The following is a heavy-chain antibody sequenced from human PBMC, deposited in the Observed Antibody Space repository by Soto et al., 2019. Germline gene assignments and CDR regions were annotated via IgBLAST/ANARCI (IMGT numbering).Heavy chain of an antibody. CDR3: ARTLSFPFGFHHDGMEV. CDR1: GYSFASYW. J-gene: IGHJ6*02. CDR2: IYPGDSDT. V-gene: IGHV5-51*01. Sequence: GDSLNISCQGSGYSFASYWIGWVRQMPGKDLEWMGIIYPGDSDTRYSPSFQGQVTISADKSLMTAYLQWTSLKASDTALYYCARTLSFPFGFHHDGMEVWSQGNAVIVSS. D-gene: IGHD2-21*01.